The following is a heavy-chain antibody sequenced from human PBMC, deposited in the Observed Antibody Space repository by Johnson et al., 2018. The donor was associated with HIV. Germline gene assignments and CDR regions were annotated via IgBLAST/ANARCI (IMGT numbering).Heavy chain of an antibody. CDR2: INNSGGGT. CDR3: GRDRGKVVMWSEALDV. J-gene: IGHJ3*01. V-gene: IGHV3-23*04. CDR1: GFTFSSYA. Sequence: VQLVESGGGLVQPGGSLRLSCAASGFTFSSYAMSWVRQAPGKGLEWVSVINNSGGGTYYADSVRGQFTISRDNSKNSLYLQMNSLRAEDPAVYFCGRDRGKVVMWSEALDVWGKGTVVTVS. D-gene: IGHD3-22*01.